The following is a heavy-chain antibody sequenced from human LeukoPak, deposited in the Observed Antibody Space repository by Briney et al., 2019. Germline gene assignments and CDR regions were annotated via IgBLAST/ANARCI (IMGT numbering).Heavy chain of an antibody. CDR2: IYYSGST. J-gene: IGHJ6*02. D-gene: IGHD4-17*01. V-gene: IGHV4-59*01. CDR1: GGSISSYY. CDR3: ARGDYGDHNYYYYGMDV. Sequence: PSETLSLTCTVSGGSISSYYWSWLRQPPGKGLEWIGYIYYSGSTNYNPSLKSRVTISVDTSKNQFSLKLSSVTAADTAVHYCARGDYGDHNYYYYGMDVWGQGTTVTVSS.